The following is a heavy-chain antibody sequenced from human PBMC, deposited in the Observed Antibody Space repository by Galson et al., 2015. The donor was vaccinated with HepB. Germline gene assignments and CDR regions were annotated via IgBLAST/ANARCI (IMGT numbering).Heavy chain of an antibody. CDR1: GFTFSSYG. D-gene: IGHD3-22*01. J-gene: IGHJ4*02. CDR3: AKGPQTDYYDSSGYYYYFDY. CDR2: IRYDGSNK. Sequence: SLRLSCAASGFTFSSYGMHWVRQAPGKGLEWVAFIRYDGSNKYYADSVKGRFTISRDNSKNTLYLQMNSLRAEDTAVYYCAKGPQTDYYDSSGYYYYFDYWGQGTLVTVSS. V-gene: IGHV3-30*02.